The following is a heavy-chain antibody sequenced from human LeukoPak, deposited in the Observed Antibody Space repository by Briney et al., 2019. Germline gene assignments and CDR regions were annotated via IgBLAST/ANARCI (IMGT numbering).Heavy chain of an antibody. D-gene: IGHD3-16*02. CDR2: INHSGST. CDR1: GGSFSGYY. V-gene: IGHV4-34*01. J-gene: IGHJ4*02. CDR3: ARGPGDYVWGSYRRFDY. Sequence: SETLPLTCAVYGGSFSGYYWSWIRQPPGKGLEWIGEINHSGSTNYNPSLKSRVTISVDTSKNQFSLKLSSVTAADTAVYYCARGPGDYVWGSYRRFDYWGQGTLVTVSS.